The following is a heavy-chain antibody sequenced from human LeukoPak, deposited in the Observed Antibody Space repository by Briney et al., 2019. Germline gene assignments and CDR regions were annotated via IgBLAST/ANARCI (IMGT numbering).Heavy chain of an antibody. V-gene: IGHV3-23*01. J-gene: IGHJ5*02. D-gene: IGHD2-2*01. CDR3: AKDGPPKARYLCNWFDP. CDR1: GFTFSSYA. Sequence: PGGSLRLSCAASGFTFSSYAMSWVRQAPGKGLEWVSAISGSGGSTYYADSVKGRFTISRDNSKNTLYLQMNSLRAEDTAVYYCAKDGPPKARYLCNWFDPWGQGTLVTVSS. CDR2: ISGSGGST.